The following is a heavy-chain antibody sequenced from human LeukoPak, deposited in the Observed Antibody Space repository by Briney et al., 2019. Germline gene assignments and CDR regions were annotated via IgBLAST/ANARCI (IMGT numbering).Heavy chain of an antibody. CDR3: ARDRGITIHPGGMDV. CDR1: GGSVSSGSYY. V-gene: IGHV4-61*01. CDR2: IYYSGST. Sequence: SETLSLTCTVSGGSVSSGSYYWSWIRQPPGKGLEWIGYIYYSGSTNYNPSLKSRVTISVDTSKNQFSLRLSSVTAADTAVYYCARDRGITIHPGGMDVWGQGTTVTVSS. D-gene: IGHD3-9*01. J-gene: IGHJ6*02.